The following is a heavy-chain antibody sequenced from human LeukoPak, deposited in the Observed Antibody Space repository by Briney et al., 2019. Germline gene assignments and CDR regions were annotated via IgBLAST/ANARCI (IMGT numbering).Heavy chain of an antibody. CDR2: INSDGSST. CDR3: ARGYSYGSTPFDY. V-gene: IGHV3-74*01. CDR1: GFTFSNYW. Sequence: PGGSLRLSCAASGFTFSNYWMHWVRQAPGKGLVWVSRINSDGSSTSYADSVKGRFTISRDNAKNTLYLQMNSLRGEDTAVFYCARGYSYGSTPFDYWGQGTLVTVSS. J-gene: IGHJ4*02. D-gene: IGHD5-18*01.